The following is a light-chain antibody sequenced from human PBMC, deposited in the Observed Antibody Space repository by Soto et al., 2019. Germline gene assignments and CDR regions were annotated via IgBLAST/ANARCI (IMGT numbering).Light chain of an antibody. Sequence: EIVMTPSPATLSVSPVERATLSCRASQSVSSNLAWYQQKPGQAPRLLIYGASTRATGIPARFGGSGSGTEFTLTISSLQPEDVATYYCQQSYSTLWTFGRGTKVDIK. CDR3: QQSYSTLWT. J-gene: IGKJ1*01. CDR1: QSVSSN. V-gene: IGKV3D-15*01. CDR2: GAS.